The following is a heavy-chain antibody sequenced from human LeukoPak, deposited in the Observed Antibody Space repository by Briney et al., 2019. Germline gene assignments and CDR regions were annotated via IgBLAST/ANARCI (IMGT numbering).Heavy chain of an antibody. V-gene: IGHV4-59*01. Sequence: SETLSLTCTVSGGSISIYYWSWIRQPPGKGLEWIGYIYYSGSTNYNPSLKSRVTISVDTSKNQFSLKLSSVTAADTAVYYCAGGLGYCSSTSCYSFDYWGQGTLVTVSS. CDR3: AGGLGYCSSTSCYSFDY. D-gene: IGHD2-2*02. CDR2: IYYSGST. J-gene: IGHJ4*02. CDR1: GGSISIYY.